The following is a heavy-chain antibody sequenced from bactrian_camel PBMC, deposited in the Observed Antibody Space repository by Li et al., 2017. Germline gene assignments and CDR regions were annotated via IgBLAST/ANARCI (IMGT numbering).Heavy chain of an antibody. V-gene: IGHV3S67*01. CDR3: ASSYTGSFFGGQCGL. Sequence: DVQLVESGGGSVQAGGSLRLSCVVYGYPGSLGCMGWFRQAPGKEREAVAGSYVGGTSYADSVKGRFTISRDNTKIMLYLEMNSLQTEDSGAYYCASSYTGSFFGGQCGLWGQGTQVTV. CDR1: GYPGSLGC. J-gene: IGHJ6*01. D-gene: IGHD2*01. CDR2: SYVGGT.